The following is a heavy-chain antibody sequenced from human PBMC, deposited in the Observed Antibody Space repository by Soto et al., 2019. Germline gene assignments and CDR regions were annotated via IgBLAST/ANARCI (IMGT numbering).Heavy chain of an antibody. J-gene: IGHJ3*02. Sequence: QVQLVQSGAEVKKPGASVKVSCKASGYTFIGYYIHWVRQAPGQGLEWMGWINPNSGSTNYAPKFQGRVTMTKDTSISTTYMDLSRLISDDTAVYYCARYCSSVSCYDDIWGQGTMVTVSS. CDR1: GYTFIGYY. D-gene: IGHD2-15*01. CDR2: INPNSGST. V-gene: IGHV1-2*02. CDR3: ARYCSSVSCYDDI.